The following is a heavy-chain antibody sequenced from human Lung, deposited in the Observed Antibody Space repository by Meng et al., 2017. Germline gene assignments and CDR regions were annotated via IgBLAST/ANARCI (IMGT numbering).Heavy chain of an antibody. D-gene: IGHD4-11*01. J-gene: IGHJ4*02. Sequence: QVQIKQWGAGRLKPSETLSLTCVVSGGSFSDYYWSWIRQPPGKGLEWIGEINHSGSTNYNPSLESRATISVDTSQNNLSLKLSSVTAADSAVYYCARGPTTMAHDFDYWGQGTLVTVSS. V-gene: IGHV4-34*01. CDR1: GGSFSDYY. CDR3: ARGPTTMAHDFDY. CDR2: INHSGST.